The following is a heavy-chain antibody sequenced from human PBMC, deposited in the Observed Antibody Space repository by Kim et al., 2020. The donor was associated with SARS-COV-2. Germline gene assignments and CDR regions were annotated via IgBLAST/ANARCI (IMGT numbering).Heavy chain of an antibody. CDR3: ARDKGPYGGNWYYYYYGMDV. J-gene: IGHJ6*02. D-gene: IGHD2-15*01. CDR2: IYYSGST. V-gene: IGHV4-59*13. CDR1: GGSISSYY. Sequence: SETLSLTCTVSGGSISSYYWSWIRQPPGKGLEWIGYIYYSGSTNYNPSLKSRVTISVDTSKNQFSLKLSSVTAADTAVYYCARDKGPYGGNWYYYYYGMDVWGQGTTVTVSS.